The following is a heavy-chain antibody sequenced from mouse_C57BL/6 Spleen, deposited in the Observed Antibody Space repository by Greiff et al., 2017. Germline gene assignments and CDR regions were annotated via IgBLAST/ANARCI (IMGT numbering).Heavy chain of an antibody. CDR1: GYTFTSYW. V-gene: IGHV1-59*01. J-gene: IGHJ4*01. CDR2: IDPSDSYT. Sequence: VQLQQPGAELVRPGTSVKLSCKASGYTFTSYWMHWVQQRPGQGLEWIGVIDPSDSYTNYHQKFKSKATLTVDTSSSAAYIQLSSLTSEDSAVYYCARHHYEYDGGGYYAMDYWGQGTSVTVSS. D-gene: IGHD2-4*01. CDR3: ARHHYEYDGGGYYAMDY.